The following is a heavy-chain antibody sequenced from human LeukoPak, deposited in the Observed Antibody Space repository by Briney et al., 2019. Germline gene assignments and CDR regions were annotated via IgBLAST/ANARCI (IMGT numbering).Heavy chain of an antibody. Sequence: HGESLKISCKGSGYSFTNYWIAWVRQMPGKGLEWMGIIYPDDSDTRYSPSSQGQVTISADKSISTAYLQWSSLKASDTAMYYCARIWLRAFDIWGQGTMVTVSS. CDR2: IYPDDSDT. D-gene: IGHD3-16*01. J-gene: IGHJ3*02. CDR3: ARIWLRAFDI. V-gene: IGHV5-51*01. CDR1: GYSFTNYW.